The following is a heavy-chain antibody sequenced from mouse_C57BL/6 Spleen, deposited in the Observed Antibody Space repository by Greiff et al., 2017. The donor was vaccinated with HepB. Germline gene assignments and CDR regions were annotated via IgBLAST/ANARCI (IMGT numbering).Heavy chain of an antibody. D-gene: IGHD4-1*01. J-gene: IGHJ2*01. Sequence: QVQLQQPGAELVKPGASVKLSCKASGYTFTSYWMQWVKQRPGQGLEWIGEIDPSDSYTNYNQKFKGKATLTVDTSSSPAYMQLSSLTSEDSAVYYCARGGLGRGYFDYWGQGTTLTVSS. CDR2: IDPSDSYT. CDR1: GYTFTSYW. V-gene: IGHV1-50*01. CDR3: ARGGLGRGYFDY.